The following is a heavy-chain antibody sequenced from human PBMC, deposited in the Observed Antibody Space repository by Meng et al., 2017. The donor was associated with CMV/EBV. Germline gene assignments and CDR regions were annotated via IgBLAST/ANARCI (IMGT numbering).Heavy chain of an antibody. CDR3: AKSRGGYGSGSYYTFDS. V-gene: IGHV3-23*01. CDR2: ITGGAGST. J-gene: IGHJ4*02. D-gene: IGHD3-10*01. CDR1: GVTFSSYA. Sequence: GGSLRLSCTASGVTFSSYAWSWVRQAPGKGLEWVSTITGGAGSTYTADSVQGRFTISTDKSKNTLYLQMSSLRGEGTAIYFCAKSRGGYGSGSYYTFDSWGQGTLVTVSS.